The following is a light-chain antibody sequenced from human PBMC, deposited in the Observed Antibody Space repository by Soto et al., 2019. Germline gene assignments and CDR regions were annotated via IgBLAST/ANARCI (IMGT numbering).Light chain of an antibody. Sequence: QSVLTQPPSASGSPGQSVTISCTGASSDIGSYNFVSWYQQHPDKAPKLLIYDVTQRPSGVPVRFSGSKSGNTASLTVSGLLAEDVADYYCSSYAGSNIPVVFGGGTQLTVL. CDR2: DVT. CDR3: SSYAGSNIPVV. J-gene: IGLJ2*01. V-gene: IGLV2-8*01. CDR1: SSDIGSYNF.